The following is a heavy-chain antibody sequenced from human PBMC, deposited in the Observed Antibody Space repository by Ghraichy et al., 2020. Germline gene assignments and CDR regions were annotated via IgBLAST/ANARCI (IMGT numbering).Heavy chain of an antibody. D-gene: IGHD3-22*01. CDR3: ARDLYYYDSSGYIHFDH. CDR2: MSAYNGKT. V-gene: IGHV1-18*04. J-gene: IGHJ4*02. Sequence: NISCKASGYTFTSYGTSWVRQAPGQGLEWMGWMSAYNGKTNYAQKLQGRVTMTTDTSTSTAYMELRSLRSDDTAVYYCARDLYYYDSSGYIHFDHWGQGTLVTVSS. CDR1: GYTFTSYG.